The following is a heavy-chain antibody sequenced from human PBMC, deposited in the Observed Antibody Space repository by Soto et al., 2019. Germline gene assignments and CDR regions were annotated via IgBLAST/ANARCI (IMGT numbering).Heavy chain of an antibody. CDR3: ARDRIQLWFVNGMDV. D-gene: IGHD5-18*01. CDR1: GCSISSGDYY. J-gene: IGHJ6*02. CDR2: IYYSGST. Sequence: PSETLSLTCTVSGCSISSGDYYWGWIRQPPGKGLEWVGYIYYSGSTYYNPSLKSRVTISVDTSKNQFSLKLSSVTAADTAVYYCARDRIQLWFVNGMDVWGQGTTVTVSS. V-gene: IGHV4-30-4*01.